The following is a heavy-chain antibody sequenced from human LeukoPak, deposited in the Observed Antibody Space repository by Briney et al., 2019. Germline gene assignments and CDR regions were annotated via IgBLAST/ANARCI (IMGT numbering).Heavy chain of an antibody. CDR3: ASGGYTPSPYFDF. Sequence: GRSLRLSCAASGFAFSSYAMHWVRQAPGKGLEWVAVISFDGDNKYYTDSVKGRFTVSRDNSKNTLYLQMNSLRAEDTAVYYCASGGYTPSPYFDFWGQGTLVTVSS. CDR1: GFAFSSYA. J-gene: IGHJ4*02. D-gene: IGHD3-22*01. V-gene: IGHV3-30-3*01. CDR2: ISFDGDNK.